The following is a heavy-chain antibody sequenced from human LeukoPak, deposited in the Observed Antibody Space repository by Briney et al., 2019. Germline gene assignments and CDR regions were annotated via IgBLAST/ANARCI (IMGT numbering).Heavy chain of an antibody. V-gene: IGHV3-23*01. J-gene: IGHJ6*03. CDR1: GFTFSSYG. CDR2: ISGSDYT. CDR3: AKSRNFYFYFMEV. Sequence: GGSLRLSCAASGFTFSSYGMSWVRQAPGKGLEWVSGISGSDYTDHADSVKGRFTISRDNSKNTLYLQMNSLRAEDTALYYCAKSRNFYFYFMEVSGRGTKVTISS.